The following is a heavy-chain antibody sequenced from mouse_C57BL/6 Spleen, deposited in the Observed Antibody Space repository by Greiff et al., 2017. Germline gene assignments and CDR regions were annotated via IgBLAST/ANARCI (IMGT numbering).Heavy chain of an antibody. CDR1: GFTFSSYA. Sequence: EVQVVESGEGLVKPGGSLKLSCAASGFTFSSYAMSWVRQTPEKRLEWIAYISSGGDYIYYADTVKGRFTISRDNARNTLYLQMSSLKSEDTAMYYCTRDRLGLDYWGQGTTLTVSS. V-gene: IGHV5-9-1*02. CDR3: TRDRLGLDY. CDR2: ISSGGDYI. D-gene: IGHD2-14*01. J-gene: IGHJ2*01.